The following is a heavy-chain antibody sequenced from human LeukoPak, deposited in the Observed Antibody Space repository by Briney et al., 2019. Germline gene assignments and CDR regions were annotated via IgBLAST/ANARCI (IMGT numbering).Heavy chain of an antibody. CDR2: ISSSGSTI. CDR1: GFTFSDYY. J-gene: IGHJ3*02. CDR3: ARDLYYYDSSGYFDAFDI. D-gene: IGHD3-22*01. V-gene: IGHV3-11*01. Sequence: GGSPRLSCAASGFTFSDYYMSWIRQAPGKGMEWVSYISSSGSTIYYADSVKGRFTISRDNAKNSLYLQMNSLRAEDTAVYYCARDLYYYDSSGYFDAFDIWGQGTMVTVSS.